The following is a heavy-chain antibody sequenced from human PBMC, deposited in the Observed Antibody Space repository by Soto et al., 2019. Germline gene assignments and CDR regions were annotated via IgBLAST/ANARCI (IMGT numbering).Heavy chain of an antibody. CDR2: ISYDGSNK. CDR1: GFTFSSYG. V-gene: IGHV3-30*18. J-gene: IGHJ3*02. Sequence: GGSLRLSCAASGFTFSSYGMHWVRQAPGKGLEWVAVISYDGSNKYYADSVKGRFTISRDNSKNTLYLQMNSLRAEDTAVYYCAKDAGSRFDAFDIWGQGTMVTVSS. CDR3: AKDAGSRFDAFDI.